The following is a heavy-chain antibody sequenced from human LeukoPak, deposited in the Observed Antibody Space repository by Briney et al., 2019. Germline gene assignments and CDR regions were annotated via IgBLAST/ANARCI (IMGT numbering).Heavy chain of an antibody. D-gene: IGHD1-26*01. CDR2: INPNRGGT. Sequence: ASVKVSCKASGYTFTGYYMHWVRQAPGQGLEWMGRINPNRGGTNYAQKFQGRVTITRDTSISTAYMELSRLRSDDTAVYYCAMNSGSYNPLDYWGQGTLVTVSS. CDR1: GYTFTGYY. J-gene: IGHJ4*02. V-gene: IGHV1-2*06. CDR3: AMNSGSYNPLDY.